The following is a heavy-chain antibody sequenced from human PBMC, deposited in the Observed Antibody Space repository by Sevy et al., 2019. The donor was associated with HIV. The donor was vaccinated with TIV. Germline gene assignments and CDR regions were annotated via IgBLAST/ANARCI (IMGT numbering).Heavy chain of an antibody. J-gene: IGHJ6*03. Sequence: GGSLRLSCAASGFTFSSYAMHWVRQAPGKGLEWVAVISYDGSNKYYADSVKGRFSITRDNSKNTLYLQMNSLRAEDTAVYYCSRDGHPISCYYYYYMDVWGKGTTVTVSS. CDR1: GFTFSSYA. D-gene: IGHD3-9*01. V-gene: IGHV3-30-3*01. CDR2: ISYDGSNK. CDR3: SRDGHPISCYYYYYMDV.